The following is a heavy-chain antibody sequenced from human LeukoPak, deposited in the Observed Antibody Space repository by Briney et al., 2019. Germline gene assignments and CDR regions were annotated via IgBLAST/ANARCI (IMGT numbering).Heavy chain of an antibody. D-gene: IGHD1-7*01. J-gene: IGHJ4*02. CDR2: ISGSGGST. CDR1: GFTFSSYA. Sequence: GGSLRLSCAASGFTFSSYAMSWVRQAPGKGVEGVSAISGSGGSTYYADSVKGRFTISRDNSKNTLYLQMNSLGAEDTTVYYCAKALVITGTHDYWGQGTLVTVSS. V-gene: IGHV3-23*01. CDR3: AKALVITGTHDY.